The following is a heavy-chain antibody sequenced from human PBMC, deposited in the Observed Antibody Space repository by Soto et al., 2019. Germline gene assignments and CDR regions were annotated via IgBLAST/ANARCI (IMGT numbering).Heavy chain of an antibody. J-gene: IGHJ4*02. CDR1: GYTFTSYY. D-gene: IGHD6-13*01. Sequence: QVQLVQSGAEVKKPGASVKVSCKASGYTFTSYYMHWVRQAPGQELEWMGIINSSVGSTSYAQKFQGRVTMTRDTSTSTVYMELSSLRSEDTAVYYCASEGIQRQHLIDYWGQGTLVTVSS. CDR3: ASEGIQRQHLIDY. V-gene: IGHV1-46*01. CDR2: INSSVGST.